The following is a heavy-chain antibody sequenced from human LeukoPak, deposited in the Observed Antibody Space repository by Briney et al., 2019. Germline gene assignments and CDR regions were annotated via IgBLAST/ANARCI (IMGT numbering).Heavy chain of an antibody. CDR3: AKGNGDYGDLIDAFDI. CDR1: GFTFSSYA. D-gene: IGHD4-17*01. V-gene: IGHV3-23*01. CDR2: ISGSGVST. J-gene: IGHJ3*02. Sequence: GGSLRLSCAASGFTFSSYAMSWVRQAPGKGLEWVSAISGSGVSTFYADSVKGRFTISRDNPKNTLYPKMNSLRAEDTAVYYCAKGNGDYGDLIDAFDIWGQGTMVTVSS.